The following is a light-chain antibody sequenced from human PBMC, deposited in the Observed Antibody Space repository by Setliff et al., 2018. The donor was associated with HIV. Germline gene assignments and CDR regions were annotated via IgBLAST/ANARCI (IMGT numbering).Light chain of an antibody. Sequence: QSALPQPASVSGSPGQSITISCTGTSSDVGGYNYISWYQQHPGKAPKLMIYAVSNRPPGVSNRFSGSKSGNTASLTISGLQAEDEADYYCSSDTSSGTLVVFGGGTKVTVL. J-gene: IGLJ2*01. CDR3: SSDTSSGTLVV. CDR1: SSDVGGYNY. CDR2: AVS. V-gene: IGLV2-14*01.